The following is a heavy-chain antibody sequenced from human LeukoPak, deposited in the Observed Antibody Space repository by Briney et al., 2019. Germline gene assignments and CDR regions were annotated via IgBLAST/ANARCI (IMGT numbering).Heavy chain of an antibody. CDR1: GFTFSDYT. J-gene: IGHJ4*02. V-gene: IGHV3-11*01. CDR3: ARDRYDYVWGSYRDY. CDR2: ISVSGGTT. Sequence: PGGSLRLSCAGSGFTFSDYTMSWVRQAPGQGLEWVSGISVSGGTTYYADSVKGRFTISRDNAKNSLYLQMNSLRAEDTAVYYCARDRYDYVWGSYRDYWGQGTLVTVSS. D-gene: IGHD3-16*02.